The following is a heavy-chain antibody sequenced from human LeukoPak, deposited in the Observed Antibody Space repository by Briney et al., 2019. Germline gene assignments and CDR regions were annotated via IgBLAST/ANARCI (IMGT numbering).Heavy chain of an antibody. V-gene: IGHV4-34*01. D-gene: IGHD2-2*01. CDR3: ARRSSRGYYYMDV. Sequence: PSETLSLTCAVYGGSFSGYYWSWIRQPPGEGLEWIGEINHSGSTNYNPSLKSRVTISVDTSKNQFSLKLSSVTAADTAVYYCARRSSRGYYYMDVWGKGTTVTVSS. J-gene: IGHJ6*03. CDR1: GGSFSGYY. CDR2: INHSGST.